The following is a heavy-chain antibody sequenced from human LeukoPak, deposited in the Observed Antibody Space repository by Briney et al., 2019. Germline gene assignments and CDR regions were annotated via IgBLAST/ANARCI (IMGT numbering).Heavy chain of an antibody. V-gene: IGHV1-46*01. CDR2: INASGGST. Sequence: ASVKVSCKASGYAFTSYYMHWVRQAPGQGLEWMGIINASGGSTSYAQKFQGRVTMPRDTSTSTVYMELSSQRAEDTAVYYSARGRRRQDAFDIWGQGTMVTVSS. CDR3: ARGRRRQDAFDI. CDR1: GYAFTSYY. J-gene: IGHJ3*02.